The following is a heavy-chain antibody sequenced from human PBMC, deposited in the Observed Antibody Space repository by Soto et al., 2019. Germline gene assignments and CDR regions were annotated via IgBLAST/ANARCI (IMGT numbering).Heavy chain of an antibody. CDR2: ISPGGSIA. V-gene: IGHV3-74*01. CDR1: GFTFYNTW. CDR3: ATVTAGF. Sequence: EVRLVESGGDLVQPGGSLRLSCAASGFTFYNTWMHWVRQAPGKGLVWFSRISPGGSIATYADSVRGRFTISRDNARNTLFLQMNSLTAEDTAVYYCATVTAGFWGQGTLVTVAS. J-gene: IGHJ4*02. D-gene: IGHD4-17*01.